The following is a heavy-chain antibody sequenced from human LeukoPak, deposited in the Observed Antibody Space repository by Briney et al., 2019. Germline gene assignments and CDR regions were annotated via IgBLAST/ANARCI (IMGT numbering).Heavy chain of an antibody. Sequence: ASVKVSCKASGYTFTGYYMHWVRQAPGQGLEWMGWINTNTGNPTYAQGFTGQFVFSLDTSVTTAYLQISSLKAEDTAVYYCARFGDYGDEAYWGQGTLVTVSS. D-gene: IGHD4-17*01. V-gene: IGHV7-4-1*02. CDR2: INTNTGNP. CDR3: ARFGDYGDEAY. CDR1: GYTFTGYY. J-gene: IGHJ4*02.